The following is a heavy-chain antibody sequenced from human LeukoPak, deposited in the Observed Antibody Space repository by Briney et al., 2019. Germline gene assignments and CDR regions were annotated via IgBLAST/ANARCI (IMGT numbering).Heavy chain of an antibody. CDR1: GYTFTGYY. J-gene: IGHJ3*02. V-gene: IGHV1-2*02. Sequence: GASVKLSCKASGYTFTGYYMHWGRQAPGQGLEWKGWINPNSGGTNYAQKFQGRVTMTRDTSISTAYMELSRLRSADTAVYYCAREVVVPAANDAFDIWGQGTMLTVSS. CDR2: INPNSGGT. CDR3: AREVVVPAANDAFDI. D-gene: IGHD2-2*01.